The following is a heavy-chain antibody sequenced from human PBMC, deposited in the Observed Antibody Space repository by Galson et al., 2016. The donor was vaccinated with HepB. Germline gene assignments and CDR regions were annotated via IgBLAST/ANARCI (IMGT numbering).Heavy chain of an antibody. CDR3: ARGSIQGFFDS. CDR1: GGSINSDRHF. Sequence: TLSLTCNVSGGSINSDRHFWSWLRQHPGKALEWIAYVHHTGGTFYNPSLKSRFNISLDTPKNQFSLKLDSVSAADTAVYYCARGSIQGFFDSWGQGALVTVSS. D-gene: IGHD3-3*01. J-gene: IGHJ4*02. CDR2: VHHTGGT. V-gene: IGHV4-31*03.